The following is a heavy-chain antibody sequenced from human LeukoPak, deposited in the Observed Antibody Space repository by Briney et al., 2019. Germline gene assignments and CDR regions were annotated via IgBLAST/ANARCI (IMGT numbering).Heavy chain of an antibody. CDR3: ATERPFSSGTYYNA. J-gene: IGHJ5*02. V-gene: IGHV3-23*01. Sequence: GGSLRFSCVASGFTFKNYAMSWVRQAPGKGLEWASTIGGNSGYTYYSDSVKGRFTISRDNSRNTLYLQMTSLRVDDTAVYFCATERPFSSGTYYNAWGQGTLVIVSS. CDR1: GFTFKNYA. D-gene: IGHD3-10*01. CDR2: IGGNSGYT.